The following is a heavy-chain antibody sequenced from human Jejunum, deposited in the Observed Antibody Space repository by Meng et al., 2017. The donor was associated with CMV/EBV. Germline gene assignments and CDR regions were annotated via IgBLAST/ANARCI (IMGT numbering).Heavy chain of an antibody. V-gene: IGHV3-48*03. CDR2: ISSSGATT. CDR3: ARVDCSTSACYLTFHYYPMDV. Sequence: EMSWVRQAPGKGLEWVSYISSSGATTYYADAVRGRFAVSRDNSKNALYLEMNNLRSEDTALYYCARVDCSTSACYLTFHYYPMDVWGQGTTVTVSS. D-gene: IGHD2-2*01. J-gene: IGHJ6*02.